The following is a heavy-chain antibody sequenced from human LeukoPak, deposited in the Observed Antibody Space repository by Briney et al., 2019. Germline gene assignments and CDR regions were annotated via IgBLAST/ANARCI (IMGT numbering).Heavy chain of an antibody. CDR2: ITSSSSYV. CDR1: GFTFSTYN. J-gene: IGHJ4*02. V-gene: IGHV3-21*01. Sequence: PGGSLRLSCEASGFTFSTYNMNWVRQAPGKRLEWVSSITSSSSYVFYADSVKGRFTISRDNAKNSLYLQMNSLRAEDTAVYYCARDPEEAPDYWGQGTLVTVSS. CDR3: ARDPEEAPDY.